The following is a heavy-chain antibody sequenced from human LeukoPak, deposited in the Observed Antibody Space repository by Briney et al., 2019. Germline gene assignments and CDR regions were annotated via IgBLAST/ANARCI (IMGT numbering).Heavy chain of an antibody. J-gene: IGHJ4*02. D-gene: IGHD3-16*01. CDR3: AKDLGIMITFGGGFDY. CDR1: GFTFDDYA. Sequence: GGSLRLSCAASGFTFDDYAMHWVRQAPGKGLEWVSGINWNSGSIGYADSVKGRFTISRDNAKNSLYLQMNSLRAEDMALYYCAKDLGIMITFGGGFDYWGQGTLVTVSS. V-gene: IGHV3-9*03. CDR2: INWNSGSI.